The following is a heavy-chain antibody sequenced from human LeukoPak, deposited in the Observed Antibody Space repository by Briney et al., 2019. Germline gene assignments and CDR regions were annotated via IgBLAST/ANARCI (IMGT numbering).Heavy chain of an antibody. CDR1: GGSISSSSYY. J-gene: IGHJ4*02. Sequence: SETLSLTCTVSGGSISSSSYYWGWIRQPPGKGLEWIGSIYYSGSTYYNPSLKSRVTISVDTSKNQFSLKLSSVTAADTAVYYCARHDDSYYCSSTSCPFGYWGQGTLVTVSS. D-gene: IGHD2-2*01. V-gene: IGHV4-39*01. CDR3: ARHDDSYYCSSTSCPFGY. CDR2: IYYSGST.